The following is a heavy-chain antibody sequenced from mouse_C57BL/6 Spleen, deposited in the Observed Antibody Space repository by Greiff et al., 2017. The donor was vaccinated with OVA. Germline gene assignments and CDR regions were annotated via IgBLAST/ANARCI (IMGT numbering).Heavy chain of an antibody. V-gene: IGHV1-82*01. D-gene: IGHD2-1*01. CDR3: ARWGNYPFAY. CDR1: GYAFSSSW. Sequence: LVESGPELVKPGASVKISCKASGYAFSSSWMNWVKQRPGKGLEWIGRIYPGDGDTNYNGKFKGKATLTADKSSSTAYMQLSSLTSEDSAVYFCARWGNYPFAYWGQGTLVTVSA. J-gene: IGHJ3*01. CDR2: IYPGDGDT.